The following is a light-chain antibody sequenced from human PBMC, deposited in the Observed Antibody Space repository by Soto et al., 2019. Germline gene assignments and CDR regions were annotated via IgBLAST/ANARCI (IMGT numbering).Light chain of an antibody. J-gene: IGKJ1*01. CDR2: GAS. CDR1: QSVSSSY. CDR3: QQLGT. V-gene: IGKV3-20*01. Sequence: EIVLTQSRGTLSLSPGERATLSCRSSQSVSSSYLAWYQQKPGQAPRLLIYGASSRATGIPDRFSGSGSGTDFTLTISRLEPEDFAVYYCQQLGTFGQGTKVDI.